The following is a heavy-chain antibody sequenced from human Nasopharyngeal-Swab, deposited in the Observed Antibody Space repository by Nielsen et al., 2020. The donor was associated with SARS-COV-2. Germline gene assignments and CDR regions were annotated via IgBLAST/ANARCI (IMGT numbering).Heavy chain of an antibody. CDR3: AREGQGTPIDF. CDR1: GFTFSNYA. Sequence: GESVKISCVASGFTFSNYARSWARQAQGKGLEWVSTISARGTSTFYVDSVKGRFTISRDNSKNTLHVQMSSLRAEDTAVYYCAREGQGTPIDFWGQGTLVTVSS. V-gene: IGHV3-23*01. D-gene: IGHD3-10*01. J-gene: IGHJ4*02. CDR2: ISARGTST.